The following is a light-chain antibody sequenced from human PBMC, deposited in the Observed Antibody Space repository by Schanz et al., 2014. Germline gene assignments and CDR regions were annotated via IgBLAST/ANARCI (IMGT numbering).Light chain of an antibody. V-gene: IGKV3-20*01. Sequence: EVVMTQSPATLSVSPGERATLSCRASQSVGSNLAWYQQKPGQAPRLLIHRASTRATGIPDRFSGSGSGTDFTLTISRLEPEDFAVYYCQQYGSSPLTFGGGTNVEIK. CDR2: RAS. CDR1: QSVGSN. J-gene: IGKJ4*01. CDR3: QQYGSSPLT.